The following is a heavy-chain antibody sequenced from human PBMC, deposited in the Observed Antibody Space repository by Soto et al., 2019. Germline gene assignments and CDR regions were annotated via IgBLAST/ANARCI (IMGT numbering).Heavy chain of an antibody. J-gene: IGHJ6*02. CDR2: ISAYNGNT. D-gene: IGHD2-2*01. Sequence: ASVKVSCKASGYTFTSYGISWVRQAPGQGLEWMGWISAYNGNTNYAQKLQGRVTMTTDTSTRTAFMELRSLRSDDTAVYYCARWSDCSSTSCRQGYGMDVWGQGTTVTVSS. V-gene: IGHV1-18*01. CDR1: GYTFTSYG. CDR3: ARWSDCSSTSCRQGYGMDV.